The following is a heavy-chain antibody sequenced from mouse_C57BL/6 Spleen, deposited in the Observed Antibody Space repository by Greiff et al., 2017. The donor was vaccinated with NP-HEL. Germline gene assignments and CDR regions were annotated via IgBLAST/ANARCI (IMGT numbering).Heavy chain of an antibody. V-gene: IGHV5-4*01. CDR2: ISDGGSYT. J-gene: IGHJ2*01. Sequence: EVQRVESGGGLVKPGGSLKLSCAASGFTFSSYAMSWVRQTPEKRLEWVATISDGGSYTYYPDNVKGRFTISRDNAKNNLYLQMSHLKSEDTAMYYCARDITTVDFDYWGQGTTLTVSS. CDR1: GFTFSSYA. D-gene: IGHD1-1*01. CDR3: ARDITTVDFDY.